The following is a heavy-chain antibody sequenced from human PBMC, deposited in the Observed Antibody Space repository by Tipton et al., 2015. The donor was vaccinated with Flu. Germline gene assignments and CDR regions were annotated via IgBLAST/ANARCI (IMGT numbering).Heavy chain of an antibody. CDR3: ARLRADPSAGWHTCDS. CDR1: GGSTNEYY. J-gene: IGHJ5*01. Sequence: TLSLTCTVSGGSTNEYYWSWLRQAPGRGLEWLGHVYFTGVPTFNPSLRGRLIISLDNSRDRFSLKLTSVAAADTAVYYCARLRADPSAGWHTCDSWGHGSQVTVSS. CDR2: VYFTGVP. V-gene: IGHV4-59*08. D-gene: IGHD6-19*01.